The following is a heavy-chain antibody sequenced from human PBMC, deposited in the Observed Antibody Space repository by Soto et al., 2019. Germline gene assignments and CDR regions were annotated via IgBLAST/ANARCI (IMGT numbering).Heavy chain of an antibody. CDR2: ITYDGSNQ. V-gene: IGHV3-30-3*01. Sequence: GGSLRLSCAASGFIFSSYTMHWVRQAPGKGLEWVGVITYDGSNQYYADPVKGRFTISRDNSRNMLFLQMNSLRPDDTAVYYCARDPSGSYPEFDYWGQGALVPVYS. D-gene: IGHD1-26*01. CDR3: ARDPSGSYPEFDY. J-gene: IGHJ4*02. CDR1: GFIFSSYT.